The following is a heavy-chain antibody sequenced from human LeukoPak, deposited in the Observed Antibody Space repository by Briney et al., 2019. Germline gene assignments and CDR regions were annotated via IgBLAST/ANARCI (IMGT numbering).Heavy chain of an antibody. V-gene: IGHV3-74*01. CDR3: AKNYESGRGVPYGMDV. J-gene: IGHJ6*02. D-gene: IGHD3-10*01. Sequence: GGSLRLSCEASGFTFSSTWMYWVRQAPGKGLVWVSRINTAGSSTAYADSVKGRFTISRDNSKNTLYLQMSSLRDEDTAVYYCAKNYESGRGVPYGMDVWGQGTTVTVSS. CDR2: INTAGSST. CDR1: GFTFSSTW.